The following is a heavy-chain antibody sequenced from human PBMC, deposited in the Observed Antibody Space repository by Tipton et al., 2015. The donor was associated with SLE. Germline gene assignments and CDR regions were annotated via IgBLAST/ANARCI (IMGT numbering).Heavy chain of an antibody. V-gene: IGHV4-39*07. CDR1: GDSLSSNNYY. J-gene: IGHJ4*02. Sequence: TLSLTCSVSGDSLSSNNYYWGWIRQSPAQGLEWIGTIHYAGGTYYNPSLRSRLTISVDTSENHFSLNLSSVTAADTAVYYCAKDSGTYYFDFWGQGVLVNVSS. CDR3: AKDSGTYYFDF. D-gene: IGHD1-26*01. CDR2: IHYAGGT.